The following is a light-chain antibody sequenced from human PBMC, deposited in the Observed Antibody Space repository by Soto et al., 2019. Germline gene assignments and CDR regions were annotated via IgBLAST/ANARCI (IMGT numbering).Light chain of an antibody. J-gene: IGKJ1*01. CDR1: QSVSSDF. CDR2: GPS. CDR3: QQYVRSPWT. V-gene: IGKV3-20*01. Sequence: EIVLTQSPGTLSLSPGERVTLSCRASQSVSSDFFAWYQQKRGQAPRLLIYGPSNRATGIPDRFRGSGSGPDFILTIRSLEPEDFAVYYCQQYVRSPWTFGQGTKVEIK.